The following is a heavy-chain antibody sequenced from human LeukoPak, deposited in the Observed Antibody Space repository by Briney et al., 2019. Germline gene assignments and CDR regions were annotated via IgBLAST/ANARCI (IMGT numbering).Heavy chain of an antibody. CDR1: GYTLTELS. D-gene: IGHD6-13*01. Sequence: ASVKVSCKVSGYTLTELSMHWVRQAPGEGLEWMGGFDPEDGETIYAQKFQGRVTMTEDTSTDTVYMELSSLRSEDTAVYYCATLREAAGDAFDIWGQGTMVTVSS. CDR3: ATLREAAGDAFDI. V-gene: IGHV1-24*01. J-gene: IGHJ3*02. CDR2: FDPEDGET.